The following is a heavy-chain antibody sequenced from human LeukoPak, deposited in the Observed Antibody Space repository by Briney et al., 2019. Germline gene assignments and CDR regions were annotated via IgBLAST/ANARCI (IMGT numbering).Heavy chain of an antibody. D-gene: IGHD3-22*01. Sequence: GGSLRLSCAASGFTFSRFGMHWVRQAPGKGLEWVAGIRYDGSNKYYADSVKGRFTISRDNSKNTLYLEMNSLRAEDTAVYYCARDYYYDSSGYWDYYFDYWGQGTLVSVSS. J-gene: IGHJ4*02. CDR3: ARDYYYDSSGYWDYYFDY. CDR2: IRYDGSNK. CDR1: GFTFSRFG. V-gene: IGHV3-33*01.